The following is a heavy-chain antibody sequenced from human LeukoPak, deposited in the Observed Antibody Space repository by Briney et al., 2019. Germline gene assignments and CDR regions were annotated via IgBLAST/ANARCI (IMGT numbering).Heavy chain of an antibody. J-gene: IGHJ5*02. CDR3: AHPTEYSSSWYGNWFDP. D-gene: IGHD6-13*01. CDR2: INNDGSST. V-gene: IGHV3-74*01. Sequence: PGGSLRLSCAASGFTFSSYWMHWVRQVPGKGLVWVSRINNDGSSTTYADSVKGRFTISRDNSKNTLYLQMNSLRAEDTAVYYCAHPTEYSSSWYGNWFDPWGQGTLVTVSS. CDR1: GFTFSSYW.